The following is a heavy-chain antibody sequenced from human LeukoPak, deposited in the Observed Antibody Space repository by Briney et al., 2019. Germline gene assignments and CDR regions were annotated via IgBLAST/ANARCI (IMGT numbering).Heavy chain of an antibody. CDR3: ARDSSSSWYVGMDV. Sequence: SVKVSCKASGYTFTGYYMHWVRQAPGQGLEWMGGIIPIFGTANYAQKFQGRVTITTDESTSTAYMELSSLRSEDTAVYYCARDSSSSWYVGMDVWGQGTTVTVSS. CDR2: IIPIFGTA. D-gene: IGHD6-13*01. V-gene: IGHV1-69*05. CDR1: GYTFTGYY. J-gene: IGHJ6*02.